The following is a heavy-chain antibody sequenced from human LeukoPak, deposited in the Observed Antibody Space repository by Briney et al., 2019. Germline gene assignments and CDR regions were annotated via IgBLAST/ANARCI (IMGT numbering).Heavy chain of an antibody. CDR1: GFTFSNYG. CDR2: IRYDGSNI. J-gene: IGHJ4*02. CDR3: VKIAQGVQFPFDY. Sequence: GGSLRLSCAASGFTFSNYGMHWVRQAPGKGLEWVTFIRYDGSNIYYADPVKGRFTTSRDNSKNMLFLQMNSLRAEDTAVYYCVKIAQGVQFPFDYWGQGTLVTVSS. V-gene: IGHV3-30*02. D-gene: IGHD1-1*01.